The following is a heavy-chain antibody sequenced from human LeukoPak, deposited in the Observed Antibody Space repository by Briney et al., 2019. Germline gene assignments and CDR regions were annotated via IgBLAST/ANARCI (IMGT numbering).Heavy chain of an antibody. Sequence: SQTLSLTCTVSGGSISSGSYYWSWIRQPAGKGLEWIGRIYTSGSTNYNPSLKSRVTISVDTSKNQFSLKLSSVTAADTAVCYCARVNYDFWSGYYRTYYFDYWGQGTLVTVSS. CDR2: IYTSGST. D-gene: IGHD3-3*01. J-gene: IGHJ4*02. V-gene: IGHV4-61*02. CDR1: GGSISSGSYY. CDR3: ARVNYDFWSGYYRTYYFDY.